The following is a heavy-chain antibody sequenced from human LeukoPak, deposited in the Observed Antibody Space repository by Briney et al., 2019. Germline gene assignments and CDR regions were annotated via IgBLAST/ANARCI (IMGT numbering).Heavy chain of an antibody. V-gene: IGHV4-59*01. CDR2: IYYSGST. D-gene: IGHD2-15*01. J-gene: IGHJ4*02. CDR3: ARVVAATLSN. Sequence: SETLSLTCTVSGGSISSYYWSWIRQPPGKGLEWIGYIYYSGSTNYNPSLKSRVTISVDTSKNQFSLKLSSVTAADTAMYYCARVVAATLSNWGQGTLVTVSS. CDR1: GGSISSYY.